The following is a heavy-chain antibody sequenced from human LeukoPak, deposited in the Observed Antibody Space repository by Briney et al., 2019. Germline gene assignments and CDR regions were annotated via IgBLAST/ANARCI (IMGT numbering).Heavy chain of an antibody. CDR3: AKERGRLGELSLYLAIDY. D-gene: IGHD3-16*02. Sequence: PGRSLRLSCAASGFTFSSYGMHWVRQAPGKGLEWVALISYDGSDKYFADSVKGRFTISRDNSKNTLYLQVNSLRGDDTAVYYCAKERGRLGELSLYLAIDYWGRGTLVTVSA. J-gene: IGHJ4*02. CDR1: GFTFSSYG. CDR2: ISYDGSDK. V-gene: IGHV3-30*18.